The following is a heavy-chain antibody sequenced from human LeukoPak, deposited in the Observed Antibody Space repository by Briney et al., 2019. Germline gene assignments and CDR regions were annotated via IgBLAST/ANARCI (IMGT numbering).Heavy chain of an antibody. CDR1: GYSFSSGYY. CDR3: ARGRGYGDYVWFDP. J-gene: IGHJ5*02. Sequence: SETLSLTCTVSGYSFSSGYYWGWIRQPPGKGLEWIGSIYHSGSTYYNPSLKSRVTISVDTSKSQFSLKLSSVTAADTAVYYCARGRGYGDYVWFDPWGQGTLVTVSS. D-gene: IGHD4-17*01. CDR2: IYHSGST. V-gene: IGHV4-38-2*02.